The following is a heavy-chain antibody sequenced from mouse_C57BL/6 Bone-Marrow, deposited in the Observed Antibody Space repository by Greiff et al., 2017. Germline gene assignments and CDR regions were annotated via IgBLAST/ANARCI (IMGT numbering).Heavy chain of an antibody. CDR3: AKQSTMITTGAMDY. CDR2: INSDGGST. J-gene: IGHJ4*01. CDR1: EYEFPSHD. D-gene: IGHD2-4*01. V-gene: IGHV5-2*01. Sequence: EVQGVESGGGLVQPGESLKLSCESNEYEFPSHDMSWVRKTPEKRLELVAAINSDGGSTYYPDTMWRRFIISRDNTKKTLYLQMSSLRSEDTALYYCAKQSTMITTGAMDYWGQGTSVTVSS.